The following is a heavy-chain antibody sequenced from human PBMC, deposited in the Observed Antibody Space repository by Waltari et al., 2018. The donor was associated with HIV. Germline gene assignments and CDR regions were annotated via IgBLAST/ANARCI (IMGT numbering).Heavy chain of an antibody. CDR2: ISPVNAET. CDR1: GYSFATYW. Sequence: EVQLVQSGAEVKKPGESLKISCKGSGYSFATYWIGWVREMPGKGLEWMGLISPVNAETTYSPSFHGQVTISADKPIRTAYLQWSSLKASDTAMYYCTKGMYANQDSFDTWGQGTLVTVSS. J-gene: IGHJ4*02. CDR3: TKGMYANQDSFDT. D-gene: IGHD2-8*01. V-gene: IGHV5-51*04.